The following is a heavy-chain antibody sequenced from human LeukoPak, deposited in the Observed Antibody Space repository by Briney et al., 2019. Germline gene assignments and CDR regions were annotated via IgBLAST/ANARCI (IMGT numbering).Heavy chain of an antibody. V-gene: IGHV1-69*13. J-gene: IGHJ4*02. D-gene: IGHD3-3*01. Sequence: ASVKVSCKASGGTFTSYAISWVRQAPGQGLEWMGGIIPIFGTANYAQKFQGRVTITADESTSTAYMELSSLRSEDTAVYYRARDGTYYDFWSGYSPYYFDYWGQGTLVTVSS. CDR1: GGTFTSYA. CDR3: ARDGTYYDFWSGYSPYYFDY. CDR2: IIPIFGTA.